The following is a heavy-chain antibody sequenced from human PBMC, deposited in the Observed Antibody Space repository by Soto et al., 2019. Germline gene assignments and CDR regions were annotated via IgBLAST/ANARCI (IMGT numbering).Heavy chain of an antibody. D-gene: IGHD6-13*01. CDR1: GFTFSSYA. CDR2: ISYDASNK. V-gene: IGHV3-30-3*01. Sequence: QVQLVESGGGVVQPGRSLRLSCAASGFTFSSYAMHWVRQAPGKGLEWVAIISYDASNKYYADSVKGRFTISRDNSKNTLYLQMKSLRVEDTAVYYCARGYSSSSAAFGYWGQGTLVTVPS. J-gene: IGHJ4*02. CDR3: ARGYSSSSAAFGY.